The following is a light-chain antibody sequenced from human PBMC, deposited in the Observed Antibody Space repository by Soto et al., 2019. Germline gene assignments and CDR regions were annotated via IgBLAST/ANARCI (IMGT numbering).Light chain of an antibody. CDR3: QQYGSSPRT. J-gene: IGKJ1*01. CDR2: GAS. Sequence: DIVLTQSPGTLSLSPGDRATLSCRASQSVGSVYLAWYQQKPGQAPRLLIHGASNRASGIPGRFSGSGSGTDFTLTISRLEPEDFAVYYCQQYGSSPRTFGQGTKVEIK. V-gene: IGKV3-20*01. CDR1: QSVGSVY.